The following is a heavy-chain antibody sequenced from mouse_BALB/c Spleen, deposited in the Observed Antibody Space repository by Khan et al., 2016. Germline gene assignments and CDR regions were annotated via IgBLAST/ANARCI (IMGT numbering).Heavy chain of an antibody. V-gene: IGHV3-2*02. CDR1: GYSITSDYA. CDR3: ARLTTATWFAY. J-gene: IGHJ3*01. Sequence: VQLQQSGPGLVKPSQSLSLTCTVTGYSITSDYAWNWIRQFPGNKLEWMGYISYSGSTSYNPSLKSRISITRDTSKNQFFLQLNSVTTEDTATXYCARLTTATWFAYWGQGTLVTVSA. CDR2: ISYSGST. D-gene: IGHD1-2*01.